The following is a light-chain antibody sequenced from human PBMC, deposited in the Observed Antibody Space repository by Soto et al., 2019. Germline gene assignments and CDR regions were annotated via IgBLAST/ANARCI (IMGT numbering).Light chain of an antibody. CDR1: SSDIRGYNY. Sequence: QSALTQPPSASGSPGQSVTISCTGTSSDIRGYNYVSWFQQHPGKAPKLMIYEVTKRPSGVPDRFSGSKSGNTASLTVSGLQDEDEADYYCSSYAGSNYVFGTGTKLTVL. CDR3: SSYAGSNYV. V-gene: IGLV2-8*01. J-gene: IGLJ1*01. CDR2: EVT.